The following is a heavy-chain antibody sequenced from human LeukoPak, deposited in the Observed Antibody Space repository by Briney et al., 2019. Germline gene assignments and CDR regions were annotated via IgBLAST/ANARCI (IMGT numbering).Heavy chain of an antibody. D-gene: IGHD1-14*01. J-gene: IGHJ5*02. V-gene: IGHV4-4*08. CDR3: ARDSRGPGWFDP. CDR1: GGSISSYY. Sequence: SETLSLTCTVSGGSISSYYWSWIRQPPGKGLEWIGRIYTSGSTNYNPSLKSRVTISVDTSKNQFSLKLSSVTAADTAVYYCARDSRGPGWFDPWGQGTLVTVSS. CDR2: IYTSGST.